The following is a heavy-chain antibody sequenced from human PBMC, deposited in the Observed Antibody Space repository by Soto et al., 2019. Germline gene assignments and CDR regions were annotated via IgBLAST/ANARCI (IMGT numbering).Heavy chain of an antibody. Sequence: GGSLRLSCAASGFTFSSYGMHWVRQAPGKGLEWVAVISYDGSNKYYADSVKGRFTISRDNSKNTLYLQMNSLRAEDTAVYYCAKDVTSVDIVATIKICGVDYWGQGTLVTVSS. J-gene: IGHJ4*02. CDR1: GFTFSSYG. CDR3: AKDVTSVDIVATIKICGVDY. D-gene: IGHD5-12*01. CDR2: ISYDGSNK. V-gene: IGHV3-30*18.